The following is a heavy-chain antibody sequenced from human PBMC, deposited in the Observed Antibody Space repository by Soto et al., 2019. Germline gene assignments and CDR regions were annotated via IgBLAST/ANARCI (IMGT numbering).Heavy chain of an antibody. V-gene: IGHV3-23*01. CDR2: ISGSGGST. CDR1: GFTFSSYA. Sequence: PGGSLRLSCAASGFTFSSYAMSWVRQAPGKGLEWVSAISGSGGSTYYADSVKGRFTISRDNSKNTLYLQMNSLRAEDTAVYYCAKDIILEWLLYSGRHYYGMEVWGQGTTVAVSS. D-gene: IGHD3-3*01. J-gene: IGHJ6*02. CDR3: AKDIILEWLLYSGRHYYGMEV.